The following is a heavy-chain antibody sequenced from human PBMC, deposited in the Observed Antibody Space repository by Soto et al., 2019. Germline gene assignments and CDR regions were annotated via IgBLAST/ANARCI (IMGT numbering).Heavy chain of an antibody. CDR2: IYYDGST. CDR3: ATVLVGATRHPDSDS. J-gene: IGHJ4*02. CDR1: GGSTNNTNYY. D-gene: IGHD2-15*01. Sequence: LSLTCTVSGGSTNNTNYYWAWIRQPPGKGLSWIASIYYDGSTYYNSSLKSRVTISRDTSKNHFSLRLTSMTAADTAVYYCATVLVGATRHPDSDSWGQGTLVTVSS. V-gene: IGHV4-39*02.